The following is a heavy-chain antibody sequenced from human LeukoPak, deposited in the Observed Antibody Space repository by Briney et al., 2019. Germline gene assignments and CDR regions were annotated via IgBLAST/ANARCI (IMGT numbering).Heavy chain of an antibody. V-gene: IGHV1-69*04. CDR2: IIPILDIA. CDR1: GGTFSSYA. Sequence: SVKVSCKASGGTFSSYAISWVRQAPGQGLECMGRIIPILDIATYAQKFQGRVTITADKSTSTAYMELSSLSSEDTAVYYCARDQGVTDPPPYGLDVWGQGTTVTVSS. CDR3: ARDQGVTDPPPYGLDV. J-gene: IGHJ6*02. D-gene: IGHD3-10*01.